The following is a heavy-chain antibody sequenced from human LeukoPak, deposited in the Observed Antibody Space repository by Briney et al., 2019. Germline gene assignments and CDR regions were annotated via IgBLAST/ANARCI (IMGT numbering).Heavy chain of an antibody. CDR3: ARRGSSFFDY. Sequence: PSETLSLTCTVSGGSISSSSYYWGWIRQPPGEGLEWIGSISFSGSTYYNPSLKSRVTISVDTSKNQFSLKLSSVTAADTAVYYCARRGSSFFDYWGQGTLVTVSS. V-gene: IGHV4-39*01. CDR2: ISFSGST. J-gene: IGHJ4*02. CDR1: GGSISSSSYY. D-gene: IGHD6-13*01.